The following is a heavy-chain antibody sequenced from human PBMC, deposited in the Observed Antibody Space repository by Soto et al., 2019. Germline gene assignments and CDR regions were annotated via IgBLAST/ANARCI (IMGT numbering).Heavy chain of an antibody. CDR1: GGSFSGYY. CDR3: ARGPVMGVYYYYGMDV. Sequence: KTSETLSLTCAVYGGSFSGYYWSWIRQPPGKGLEWIGEINHSGSTNYNPSLKSRVTISVDTSKNQFSLKLSSVTAADTAVYYCARGPVMGVYYYYGMDVWGQGTTVTVSS. J-gene: IGHJ6*02. CDR2: INHSGST. D-gene: IGHD2-8*01. V-gene: IGHV4-34*01.